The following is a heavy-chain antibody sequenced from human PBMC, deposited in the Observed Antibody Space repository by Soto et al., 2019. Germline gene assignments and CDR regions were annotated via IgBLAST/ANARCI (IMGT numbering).Heavy chain of an antibody. CDR3: ARQVGATPIDWFDP. J-gene: IGHJ5*02. V-gene: IGHV4-59*08. D-gene: IGHD1-26*01. Sequence: SETLSLTCTVSRGSISSYYWSWIRQPPGKGLEWIGYIYDSGSTNYNPSLKSRFTISVDTSKNQFSLKLTSVTAADTAVYYCARQVGATPIDWFDPWGQGTLVTRLL. CDR1: RGSISSYY. CDR2: IYDSGST.